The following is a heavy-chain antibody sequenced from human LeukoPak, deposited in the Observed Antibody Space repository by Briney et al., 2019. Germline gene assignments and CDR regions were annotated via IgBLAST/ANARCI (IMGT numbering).Heavy chain of an antibody. V-gene: IGHV1-69*01. CDR2: IIPIFGTA. CDR1: GGTFSSYA. D-gene: IGHD2-2*01. J-gene: IGHJ5*02. Sequence: SVKVSCKASGGTFSSYAISWVRQAPGQGLEWMGGIIPIFGTANYAQKFQGRVTIAADESTSTAYMELSSLRSEDTAVYYCARAGGSTSLKFDPWGQGTLVTVSS. CDR3: ARAGGSTSLKFDP.